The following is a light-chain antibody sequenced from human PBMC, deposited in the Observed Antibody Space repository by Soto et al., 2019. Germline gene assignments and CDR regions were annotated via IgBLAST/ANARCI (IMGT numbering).Light chain of an antibody. CDR1: QSLSGW. Sequence: DIQMTQSPSTLSASVGDRVTITCRASQSLSGWLAWYQQKPGKAPKLLIYKTSTLESGVPSRFSSSGSGTQFTLTITSLQHDDFATYYCLQYNSLYTFGQGTKLEIK. J-gene: IGKJ2*01. CDR3: LQYNSLYT. CDR2: KTS. V-gene: IGKV1-5*03.